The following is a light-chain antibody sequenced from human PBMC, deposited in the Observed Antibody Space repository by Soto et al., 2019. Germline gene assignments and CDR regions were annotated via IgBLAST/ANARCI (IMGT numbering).Light chain of an antibody. CDR3: RSYTRNRTSYV. J-gene: IGLJ1*01. CDR1: SSDVGGYNY. CDR2: EVS. Sequence: QSVLTQPASVSGSPGQSVTISCTGTSSDVGGYNYVSWYQQHPGTAPKLMIYEVSNRPSGVSNRFSGSKSGNTASLTISGLHAEEEPDYPCRSYTRNRTSYVFGTGTKVTV. V-gene: IGLV2-14*01.